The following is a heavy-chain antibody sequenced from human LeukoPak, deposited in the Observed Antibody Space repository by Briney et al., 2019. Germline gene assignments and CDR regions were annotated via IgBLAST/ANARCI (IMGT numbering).Heavy chain of an antibody. CDR2: ISYDGSNK. Sequence: GSLRLSCAASGFTFSSYGMHWVRQDPGKGLEWVEVISYDGSNKYYADSVKGRFTISRDNSKNTLYLQMNSLRAEDTAVYYCAKDRNRELRPDYYYGMDVWGQGTTVTVSS. D-gene: IGHD1-26*01. CDR1: GFTFSSYG. V-gene: IGHV3-30*18. CDR3: AKDRNRELRPDYYYGMDV. J-gene: IGHJ6*02.